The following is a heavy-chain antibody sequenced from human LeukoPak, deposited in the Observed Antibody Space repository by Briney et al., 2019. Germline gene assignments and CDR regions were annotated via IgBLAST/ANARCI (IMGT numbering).Heavy chain of an antibody. CDR2: ISHRGTT. Sequence: KPSATLSLTCAVYGGSLSGYYWNWIRQPPGKGLEWIGEISHRGTTNYNSSFRSRVTISVGTSRNQFSLKLTSVTAADTAVYYCARGDDDRSRTSCRNWFDPWGQGTLVTVSS. J-gene: IGHJ5*02. D-gene: IGHD2-2*01. CDR1: GGSLSGYY. V-gene: IGHV4-34*01. CDR3: ARGDDDRSRTSCRNWFDP.